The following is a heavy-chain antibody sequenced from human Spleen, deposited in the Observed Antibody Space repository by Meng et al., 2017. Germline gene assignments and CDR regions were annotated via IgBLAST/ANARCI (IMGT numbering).Heavy chain of an antibody. V-gene: IGHV3-30*01. CDR1: GFTFSSYA. J-gene: IGHJ4*02. CDR3: ARDLRVYYGSGSYDY. Sequence: GGSLRLSCAASGFTFSSYAMHWVRQAPGKGPEWVAVISYDGSNKYYADSVKGRFTISRDNSKNTLYLQMNSLRAEDTAVYYCARDLRVYYGSGSYDYWGQGTLVTVSS. CDR2: ISYDGSNK. D-gene: IGHD3-10*01.